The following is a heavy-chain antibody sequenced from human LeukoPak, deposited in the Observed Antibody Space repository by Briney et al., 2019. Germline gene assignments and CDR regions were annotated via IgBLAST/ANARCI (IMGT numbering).Heavy chain of an antibody. CDR3: AKEVILYYYGSGSFGYGMDV. J-gene: IGHJ6*02. D-gene: IGHD3-10*01. CDR2: IGGSGGST. V-gene: IGHV3-23*01. CDR1: GFTFSSYA. Sequence: GGSLRLSCAASGFTFSSYAMSWVRQAPGKGLEWVSAIGGSGGSTYYADSVKGRFTISRDNSKNTLYLQMNSLRAEDTAVYYCAKEVILYYYGSGSFGYGMDVWGQGTTVTASS.